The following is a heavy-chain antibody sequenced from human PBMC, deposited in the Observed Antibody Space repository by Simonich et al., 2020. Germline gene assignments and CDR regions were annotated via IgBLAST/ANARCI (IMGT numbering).Heavy chain of an antibody. J-gene: IGHJ6*02. CDR3: ARSLGYYYYYYGMDV. CDR1: GGSISSYY. Sequence: QVQLQESGPGLVKPSETLSLTCPVSGGSISSYYWSWIRQPPGKGLEWIGYIYCRGSTNYNPSLKCRVTISVDTSKNQFSRKLSSVTAADTAVYYCARSLGYYYYYYGMDVWGQGTTVTVSS. V-gene: IGHV4-59*08. CDR2: IYCRGST. D-gene: IGHD1-26*01.